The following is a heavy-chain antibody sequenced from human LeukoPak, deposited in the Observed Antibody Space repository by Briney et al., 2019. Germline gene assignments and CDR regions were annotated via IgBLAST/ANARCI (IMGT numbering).Heavy chain of an antibody. V-gene: IGHV6-1*01. CDR2: TYFRSKWYN. CDR3: ARGWGSGSNAFDI. D-gene: IGHD6-19*01. Sequence: SQTLSLTCAISGDSVSSNSAAWNWIRQSPSRGLEWLGRTYFRSKWYNEYAVSVNSRITINPDTSKNQFSLQLNSVTPEDTAVYYCARGWGSGSNAFDIWGQGTMVTVSS. J-gene: IGHJ3*02. CDR1: GDSVSSNSAA.